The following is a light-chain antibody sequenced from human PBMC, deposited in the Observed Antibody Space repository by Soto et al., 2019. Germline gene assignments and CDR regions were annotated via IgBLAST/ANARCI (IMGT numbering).Light chain of an antibody. CDR3: QQYNNWPRT. CDR2: VAS. Sequence: IKVTQSPSSLSASVGDRVTITCRASQSVSRHLSWYQQKPGKAPNLLIYVASSLQSGVPSRFSGSGSGTDFTLTISSLQPEDFAVYYCQQYNNWPRTFGQGTKVDIK. CDR1: QSVSRH. V-gene: IGKV1D-13*01. J-gene: IGKJ1*01.